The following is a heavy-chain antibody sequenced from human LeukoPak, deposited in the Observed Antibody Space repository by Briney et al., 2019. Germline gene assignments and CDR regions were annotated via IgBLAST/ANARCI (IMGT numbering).Heavy chain of an antibody. CDR3: ARDGYDF. CDR2: ISGSGGST. D-gene: IGHD3-3*01. J-gene: IGHJ6*02. Sequence: GGSLRLSCAASGFTFSSYAMSWVRQAPGKGLEWVSAISGSGGSTYNADSVKGRFTISKDNAKNSLYLQVNSLRAEDTAVYYCARDGYDFWGQGTTVTVSS. V-gene: IGHV3-23*01. CDR1: GFTFSSYA.